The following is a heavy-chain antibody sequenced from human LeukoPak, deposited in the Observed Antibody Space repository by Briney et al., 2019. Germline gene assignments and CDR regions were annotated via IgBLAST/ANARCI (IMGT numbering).Heavy chain of an antibody. Sequence: GASVKVSCKASGYTFTGYYMHWVRQAPGQGLEWMGWMNPNSGNTGYAQKFQGRVTITRNTSISTAYMELSSLRSEDTAVYYCARAPPQTLIAARPGFCWFDPWGQGTLVTVSS. J-gene: IGHJ5*02. CDR3: ARAPPQTLIAARPGFCWFDP. D-gene: IGHD6-6*01. CDR1: GYTFTGYY. V-gene: IGHV1-8*03. CDR2: MNPNSGNT.